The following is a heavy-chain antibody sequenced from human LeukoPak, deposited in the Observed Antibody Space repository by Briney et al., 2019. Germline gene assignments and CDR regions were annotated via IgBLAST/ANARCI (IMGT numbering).Heavy chain of an antibody. D-gene: IGHD1-1*01. CDR3: AKDSHWSPFHYYYGMDV. V-gene: IGHV3-9*01. J-gene: IGHJ6*04. CDR1: GFTFDDYA. CDR2: ISWNSGSI. Sequence: PGRSLRLSCAASGFTFDDYAMHWVRQAPGKGLEWVSGISWNSGSIVYADSVKGRFTISRDKAKNSLYLQMNSLRAEDTALYYCAKDSHWSPFHYYYGMDVWGEGTTVTGSS.